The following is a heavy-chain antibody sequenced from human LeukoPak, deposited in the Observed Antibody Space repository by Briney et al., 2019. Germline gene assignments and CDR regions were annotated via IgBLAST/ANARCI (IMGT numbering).Heavy chain of an antibody. D-gene: IGHD3-10*01. V-gene: IGHV1-69*05. J-gene: IGHJ6*03. CDR3: ARVNRGDYYYYYYMDV. CDR1: GGTFSSYA. CDR2: IIPIFGTA. Sequence: SVKVSCKASGGTFSSYAISWVRQAPGQGLEWMGGIIPIFGTANYAQKFQGRVTITTDESTSTAYMELSSLRSEDTAVYYCARVNRGDYYYYYYMDVWGKGTTVTVSS.